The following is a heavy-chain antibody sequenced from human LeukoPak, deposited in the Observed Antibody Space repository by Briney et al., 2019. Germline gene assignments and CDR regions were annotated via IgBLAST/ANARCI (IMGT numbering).Heavy chain of an antibody. CDR2: ISSSSSYT. D-gene: IGHD4-23*01. V-gene: IGHV3-11*06. CDR3: ARGGGNPRYYFDY. Sequence: GGSLRLSCAASGFTFSDYYMSWIRQAPGKGVEWVSYISSSSSYTNYADSVKGRFTISRDNAKNSLYLQMNSLRAEDTAVYYCARGGGNPRYYFDYWGQGTLVTVSS. J-gene: IGHJ4*02. CDR1: GFTFSDYY.